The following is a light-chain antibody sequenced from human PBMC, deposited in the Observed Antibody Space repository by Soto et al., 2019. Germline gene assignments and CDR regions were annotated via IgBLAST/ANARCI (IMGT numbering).Light chain of an antibody. J-gene: IGLJ7*01. CDR2: VDSDGSH. CDR3: QAWGNFTSV. Sequence: QLVLTQSPSASASLGASVRLTCTLSSGHTKHSIAWHQQQPQKGPRYLMRVDSDGSHKKGDEIPDRFSGSSSGAERYLTISSLQSEDEADYYCQAWGNFTSVSGTGTQLTVL. CDR1: SGHTKHS. V-gene: IGLV4-69*01.